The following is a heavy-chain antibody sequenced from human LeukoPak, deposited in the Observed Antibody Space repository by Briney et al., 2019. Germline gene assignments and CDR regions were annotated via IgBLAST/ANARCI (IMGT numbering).Heavy chain of an antibody. V-gene: IGHV3-23*01. CDR1: GFTFSPYT. Sequence: GGALRLSCVVSGFTFSPYTMTWVRQAPGKGLEGVSAISGSGDSTYYADSVKGRFTISRDNSKNTLYLQMNILRAEDTAVYYCSKSLGDIVVVAAAFDSWGQGALVTVSS. D-gene: IGHD2-15*01. CDR3: SKSLGDIVVVAAAFDS. J-gene: IGHJ4*02. CDR2: ISGSGDST.